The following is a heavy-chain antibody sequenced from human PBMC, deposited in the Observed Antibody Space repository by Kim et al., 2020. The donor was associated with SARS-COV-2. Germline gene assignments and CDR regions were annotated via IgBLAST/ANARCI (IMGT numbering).Heavy chain of an antibody. J-gene: IGHJ5*02. D-gene: IGHD3-3*01. V-gene: IGHV1-24*01. CDR1: GYTLTELS. CDR3: ATSITILCGFHP. CDR2: FDPEDGET. Sequence: ASVKVSCKVSGYTLTELSMHWVRQAPGKGLEWMGGFDPEDGETIYAQKFQGRVTMTERTSTETAYMELSSLRPEDTAVYYCATSITILCGFHPWGQGTLVPVS.